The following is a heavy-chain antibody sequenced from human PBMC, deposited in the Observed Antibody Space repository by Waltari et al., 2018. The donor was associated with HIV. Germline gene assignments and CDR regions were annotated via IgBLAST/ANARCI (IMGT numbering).Heavy chain of an antibody. D-gene: IGHD4-17*01. J-gene: IGHJ5*02. Sequence: EVQLVQSGAEVKKPGESLKISCRGSGFSFTSYWIAWVRQLPGKGLEWLGLIYPGDSDTRYSPSFQGQVTISADKSISTTYLQWSSLKASDTAMYYCARQAATVTSWFDPWGQGTLVTVSS. CDR1: GFSFTSYW. CDR3: ARQAATVTSWFDP. CDR2: IYPGDSDT. V-gene: IGHV5-51*01.